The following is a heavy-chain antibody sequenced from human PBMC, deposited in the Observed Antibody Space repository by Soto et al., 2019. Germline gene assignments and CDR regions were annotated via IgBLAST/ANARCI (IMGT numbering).Heavy chain of an antibody. J-gene: IGHJ4*01. CDR3: TRGPRPSSVGTGAF. Sequence: GGSLRLSCAASGFVFEMYWMHWVRQTPGKGPEWVSRISEDRARTDYADSVKARFTISRDNAKNSLYLQMNSLRAEDTAVYYCTRGPRPSSVGTGAFWGPGALDTVSS. CDR2: ISEDRART. CDR1: GFVFEMYW. D-gene: IGHD3-10*01. V-gene: IGHV3-74*01.